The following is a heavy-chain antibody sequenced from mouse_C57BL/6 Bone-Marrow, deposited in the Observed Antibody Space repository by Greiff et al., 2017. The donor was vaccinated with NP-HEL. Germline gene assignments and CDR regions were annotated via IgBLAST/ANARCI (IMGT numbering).Heavy chain of an antibody. CDR2: ISSGGSTI. Sequence: EVQGVESGGGLVKPGGSLKLSCAASGFTFSDYGMHWVRQAPEKGLEWVAYISSGGSTIYYADTVKGRFTISRDNAKNTLFLQMTSLRSEDTAMYYCAKLFFYAMDYWGQGTSVTVSS. J-gene: IGHJ4*01. CDR1: GFTFSDYG. V-gene: IGHV5-17*01. D-gene: IGHD4-1*01. CDR3: AKLFFYAMDY.